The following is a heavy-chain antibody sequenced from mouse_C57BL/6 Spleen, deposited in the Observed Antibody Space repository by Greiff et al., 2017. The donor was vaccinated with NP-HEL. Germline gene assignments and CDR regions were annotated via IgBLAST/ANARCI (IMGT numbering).Heavy chain of an antibody. V-gene: IGHV1-54*01. CDR2: INPGSGGT. CDR1: GYAFTNYL. CDR3: ARDDYESLFAY. J-gene: IGHJ3*01. D-gene: IGHD2-4*01. Sequence: VQLQQSGAELVRPGTSVKVSCKASGYAFTNYLIEWVKQRPGQGLEWIGVINPGSGGTNYNEKFKGKATLTADKSSSTAYMQLSSLTSEDSAVYFCARDDYESLFAYWGQGTLVTVSA.